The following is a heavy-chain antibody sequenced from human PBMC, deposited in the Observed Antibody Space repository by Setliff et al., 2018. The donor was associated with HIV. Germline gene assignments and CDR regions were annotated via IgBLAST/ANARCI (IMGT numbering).Heavy chain of an antibody. Sequence: GESLKISCAASGFTFDDYTMHWVRQAPGKGLEWISLISWNGGSKDYAESVKGRFTISRDNSKNSLYLQMNSLGAEDTAVYYCAKDSLYSSGIYQFDYWGQGTMVTVSS. V-gene: IGHV3-43D*04. CDR1: GFTFDDYT. CDR2: ISWNGGSK. J-gene: IGHJ4*02. CDR3: AKDSLYSSGIYQFDY. D-gene: IGHD3-10*01.